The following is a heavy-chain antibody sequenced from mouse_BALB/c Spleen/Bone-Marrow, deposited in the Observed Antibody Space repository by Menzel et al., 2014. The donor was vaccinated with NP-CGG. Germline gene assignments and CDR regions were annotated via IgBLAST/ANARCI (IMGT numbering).Heavy chain of an antibody. CDR1: GFTSRDYY. Sequence: DVMLVESGGGLVQPGGSLKLSCATSGFTSRDYYMYWVRQTPEKRLEWVAYISNGGGSTYYPDTVKGRFTISRDNAKNTLYLQMSRLKSEDTAMYYCARQGTLDYWGQGTSVTVSS. CDR2: ISNGGGST. J-gene: IGHJ4*01. CDR3: ARQGTLDY. V-gene: IGHV5-12*02.